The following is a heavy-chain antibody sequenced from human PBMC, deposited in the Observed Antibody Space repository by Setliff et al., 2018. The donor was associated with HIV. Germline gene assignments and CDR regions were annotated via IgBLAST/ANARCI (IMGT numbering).Heavy chain of an antibody. J-gene: IGHJ4*02. V-gene: IGHV4-61*02. CDR1: GGSIRSDSYY. CDR3: ASLNYYDSSGYYPH. Sequence: SETLSLTCTVSGGSIRSDSYYWTWIRQPAGEGLEWIGRIYSSGNTNYNPSLESRVTISVDTSKNQFSLKLSSVTAADTAVYYCASLNYYDSSGYYPHWGQGTLVTVSS. D-gene: IGHD3-22*01. CDR2: IYSSGNT.